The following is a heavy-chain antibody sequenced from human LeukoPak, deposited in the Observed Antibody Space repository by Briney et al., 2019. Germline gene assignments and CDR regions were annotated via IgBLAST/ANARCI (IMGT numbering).Heavy chain of an antibody. D-gene: IGHD5-18*01. CDR1: GFTFTTYW. V-gene: IGHV3-74*01. CDR3: AGDAVDTANAV. Sequence: PGGSLRLSCAASGFTFTTYWTHWVRQAPGKGLVWVSHINSDGSITSYADSVKGRFTISRDNAKNTLYLQMNSLRAEDTAVYYCAGDAVDTANAVWGQGTTVTVSS. CDR2: INSDGSIT. J-gene: IGHJ6*02.